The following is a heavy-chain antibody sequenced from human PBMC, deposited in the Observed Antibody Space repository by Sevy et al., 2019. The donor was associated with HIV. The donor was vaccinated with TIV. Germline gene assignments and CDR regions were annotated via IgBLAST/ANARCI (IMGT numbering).Heavy chain of an antibody. CDR2: ISYDGSNK. CDR1: GFTFSNYH. D-gene: IGHD6-6*01. Sequence: GGTLRLSCAASGFTFSNYHMNWVRQAPGKGLEWVAVISYDGSNKYYADSVKGRFTISRDNSKNTLYLQMNSLRAEDTAVYYCARDGIIGSSTQYYYYGMDVWGQGTTVTVSS. J-gene: IGHJ6*02. V-gene: IGHV3-30*03. CDR3: ARDGIIGSSTQYYYYGMDV.